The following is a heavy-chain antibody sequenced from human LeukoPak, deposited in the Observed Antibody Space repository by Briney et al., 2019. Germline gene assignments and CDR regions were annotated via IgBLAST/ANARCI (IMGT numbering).Heavy chain of an antibody. Sequence: GGSLRLSCAGSGFPFSSHGMNWVRQAPGKGLEWVSGISPGGPTYYADSVKGRFTISRDDSKNTLYLQMKNLRAEDTAVYYCARHSAEKYTGAYGWAPPDDYWGQGTLVTVSS. J-gene: IGHJ4*02. CDR1: GFPFSSHG. V-gene: IGHV3-23*01. CDR2: ISPGGPT. CDR3: ARHSAEKYTGAYGWAPPDDY. D-gene: IGHD7-27*01.